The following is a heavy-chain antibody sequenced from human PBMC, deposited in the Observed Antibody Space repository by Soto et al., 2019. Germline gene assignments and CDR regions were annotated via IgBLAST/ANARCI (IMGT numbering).Heavy chain of an antibody. CDR2: FYYSGST. Sequence: QVQLQESGPGLVKPSQTLSLTCTVSGGSISSGGYYWSWIRQHPGKGLEWIGYFYYSGSTYYNPSLKSRVTISVDTSKNQFSLKLTSVTAADTAVYYCARDDRYYGSGSYTRQYNYYGMDVWGQGTTVTVSS. J-gene: IGHJ6*02. CDR1: GGSISSGGYY. D-gene: IGHD3-10*01. V-gene: IGHV4-31*03. CDR3: ARDDRYYGSGSYTRQYNYYGMDV.